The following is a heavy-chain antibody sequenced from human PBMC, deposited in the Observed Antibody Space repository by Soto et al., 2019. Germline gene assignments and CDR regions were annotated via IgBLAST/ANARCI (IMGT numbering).Heavy chain of an antibody. V-gene: IGHV4-39*01. CDR3: ARRITIFGVVTMPPYYFDY. CDR2: IYYSGST. CDR1: GGSISSSSYY. D-gene: IGHD3-3*01. J-gene: IGHJ4*02. Sequence: SETLSLTCTVSGGSISSSSYYWGWIRQPPGKGLEWIGSIYYSGSTYYNPSLKSRVTISVDTSKNQFSLKLSSVTAADTALYYRARRITIFGVVTMPPYYFDYWGQGTLVTVSS.